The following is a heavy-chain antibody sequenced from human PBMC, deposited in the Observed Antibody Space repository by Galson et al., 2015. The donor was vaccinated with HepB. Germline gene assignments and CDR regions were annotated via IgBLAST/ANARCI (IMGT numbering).Heavy chain of an antibody. CDR1: GYTFSRYA. Sequence: SVKVSCKASGYTFSRYAMNWVRQAPGQGLEWMGWINTNTGNPTYAQGFTGRFVFSLDTSVSTAYLQISSPKAEDTAVYYCARDFGGQGYGWFDPWGQGTLVTVSS. J-gene: IGHJ5*02. V-gene: IGHV7-4-1*02. CDR2: INTNTGNP. D-gene: IGHD5-12*01. CDR3: ARDFGGQGYGWFDP.